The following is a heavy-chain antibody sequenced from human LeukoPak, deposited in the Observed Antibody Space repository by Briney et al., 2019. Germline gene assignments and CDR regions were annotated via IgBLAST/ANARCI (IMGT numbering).Heavy chain of an antibody. CDR3: AKGLGYCSSTSCYHPFDY. CDR2: IWYDGSNK. Sequence: GGSLRLSCAVSGFTFSSYGMHWVRQAPGKGLEWVAVIWYDGSNKYYADSVKGRFTISRDNSKNTLYLQMNSLRAEDTAVYYCAKGLGYCSSTSCYHPFDYWGQGTLVTVSS. J-gene: IGHJ4*02. V-gene: IGHV3-33*06. CDR1: GFTFSSYG. D-gene: IGHD2-2*01.